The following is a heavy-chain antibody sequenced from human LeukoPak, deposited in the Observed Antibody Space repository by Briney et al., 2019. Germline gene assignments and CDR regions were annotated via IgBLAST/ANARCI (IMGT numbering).Heavy chain of an antibody. CDR1: GYSFTGYY. J-gene: IGHJ4*02. CDR3: ARANGGGAYYPFDY. CDR2: INPYSGDT. Sequence: GASVKVSCKASGYSFTGYYIHWLRQAPGQGLEWMGWINPYSGDTDSAQKFQGRVAVTRDTSITTAYMDLSRLTSDDTAVYYCARANGGGAYYPFDYWGQGALVTVSS. D-gene: IGHD4-17*01. V-gene: IGHV1-2*02.